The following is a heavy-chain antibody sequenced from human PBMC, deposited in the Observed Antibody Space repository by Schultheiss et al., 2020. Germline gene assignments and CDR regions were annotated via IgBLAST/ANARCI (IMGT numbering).Heavy chain of an antibody. Sequence: GSLRLSCAASGFTFSSYWMSWIRQPPGKGLEWIGSISHSGSTYYNPSLKSRVTISVDTSKSQFSLKLSSVTAADTAVFYCARARDDFWSGFYYYYYMDVWGKGTTVTVSS. CDR3: ARARDDFWSGFYYYYYMDV. J-gene: IGHJ6*03. D-gene: IGHD3-3*01. CDR1: GFTFSSYW. CDR2: ISHSGST. V-gene: IGHV4-38-2*01.